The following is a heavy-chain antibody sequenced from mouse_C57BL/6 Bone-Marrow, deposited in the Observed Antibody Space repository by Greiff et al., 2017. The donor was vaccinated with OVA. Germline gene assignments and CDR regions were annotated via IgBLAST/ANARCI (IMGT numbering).Heavy chain of an antibody. CDR1: GYTFTSYW. J-gene: IGHJ2*01. V-gene: IGHV1-69*01. CDR3: ARAGTYDYDPHFDY. Sequence: QVQLQQPGAELVMPGASAKLSCKASGYTFTSYWMHWVKQRPGQGLEWIGEIDPSDSYTNYNQKFKGKSTLTVDKSSSTAYMQLSSLTSEDSAVYYCARAGTYDYDPHFDYWGQGTTLTVSS. D-gene: IGHD2-4*01. CDR2: IDPSDSYT.